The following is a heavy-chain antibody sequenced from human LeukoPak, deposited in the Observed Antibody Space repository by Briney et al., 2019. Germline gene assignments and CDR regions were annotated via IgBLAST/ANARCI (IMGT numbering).Heavy chain of an antibody. CDR1: GFTFSSYS. V-gene: IGHV3-48*01. J-gene: IGHJ2*01. CDR2: ISSSSSTI. Sequence: GGSLRLSCAASGFTFSSYSMNWVRQAPGKGLEWISYISSSSSTIYYADSVKGRFTISRDNAKNSLYLQMNSLRAEDTAVYYCARPSRYCSGGSCYREVSYWYFDLWGRGTLVTVSA. CDR3: ARPSRYCSGGSCYREVSYWYFDL. D-gene: IGHD2-15*01.